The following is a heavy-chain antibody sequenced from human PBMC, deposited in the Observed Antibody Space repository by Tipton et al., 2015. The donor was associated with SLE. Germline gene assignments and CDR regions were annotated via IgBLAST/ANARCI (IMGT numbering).Heavy chain of an antibody. J-gene: IGHJ2*01. D-gene: IGHD3-3*01. CDR2: IYYSGST. CDR3: ARCSADDFWSGYYDLYWYFDL. Sequence: TLSLTCTVSGGSISSYYWSWIRQPPGKGLEWIGYIYYSGSTNYNPSLKSRVTISVDTSKNQFSLKLSSVTAADTAVYYCARCSADDFWSGYYDLYWYFDLWGRGTLVTVSS. V-gene: IGHV4-59*01. CDR1: GGSISSYY.